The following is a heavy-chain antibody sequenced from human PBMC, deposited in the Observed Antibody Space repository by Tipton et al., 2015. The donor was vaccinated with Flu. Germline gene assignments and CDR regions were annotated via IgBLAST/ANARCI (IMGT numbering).Heavy chain of an antibody. CDR2: INHSGST. J-gene: IGHJ6*02. D-gene: IGHD5-18*01. CDR1: GGSFSGYY. Sequence: TLSLTCAVYGGSFSGYYWSWIRQPPGKGLEWIGEINHSGSTNYNPSLKSRVTISVDTSKNQFSLKLSSVTAADTAVYYCARGHTAIVGSRNYYGMDVWGQGTTVTVSS. V-gene: IGHV4-34*01. CDR3: ARGHTAIVGSRNYYGMDV.